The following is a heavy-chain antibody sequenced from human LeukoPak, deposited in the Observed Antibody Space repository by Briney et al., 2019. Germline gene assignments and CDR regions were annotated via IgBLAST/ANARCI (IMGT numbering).Heavy chain of an antibody. V-gene: IGHV3-66*02. D-gene: IGHD3-22*01. CDR1: GFTVSSNY. Sequence: GGSLRLSCAASGFTVSSNYMSWVRQAPGKGLEWVSVIYSGGSTYYADSVKGGFTISRDNSKNTLYLQMNSLRAEDTAVYYCSLNYDSSGYYRFWGQGTLVTVSS. J-gene: IGHJ4*02. CDR2: IYSGGST. CDR3: SLNYDSSGYYRF.